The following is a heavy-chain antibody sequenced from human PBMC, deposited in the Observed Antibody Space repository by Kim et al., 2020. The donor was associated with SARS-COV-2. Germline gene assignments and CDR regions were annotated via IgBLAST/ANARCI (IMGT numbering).Heavy chain of an antibody. CDR3: ARRPSGIDW. Sequence: SETLSLTCAVYSGSFRDNYWNWIRQSPGKGLEWIGEINDSGSTNYNPSLKSRLTLSVDTSKNQFSLKLSSVTAADTAMYYCARRPSGIDWWGHGTPVTVSS. V-gene: IGHV4-34*01. D-gene: IGHD3-10*01. CDR2: INDSGST. CDR1: SGSFRDNY. J-gene: IGHJ4*01.